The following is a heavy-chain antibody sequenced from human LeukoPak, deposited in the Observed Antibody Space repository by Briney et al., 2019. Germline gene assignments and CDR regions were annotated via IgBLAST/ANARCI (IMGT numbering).Heavy chain of an antibody. CDR3: ARGLGATTFADFDY. Sequence: GASVKVSCKASGYTFTTSGISWVRQAPGQGLEWMGWISPYNGNTNYAQKVQGRVTMTTDTSTSTAHMELRTLRSDDTAVYYCARGLGATTFADFDYWGQGTLVTVSS. V-gene: IGHV1-18*01. J-gene: IGHJ4*02. CDR2: ISPYNGNT. CDR1: GYTFTTSG. D-gene: IGHD1-26*01.